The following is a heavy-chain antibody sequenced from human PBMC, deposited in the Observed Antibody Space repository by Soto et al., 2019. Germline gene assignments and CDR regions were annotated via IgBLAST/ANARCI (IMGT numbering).Heavy chain of an antibody. V-gene: IGHV4-34*01. CDR2: INHSGST. Sequence: SETLSLTCAVYGGSFSGYYWSWIRQPPGKGLEWIGDINHSGSTNYNPSLKSRVTISVDTSKNQFSLKLSSVTAADTAVYYCARNNGRENYYDSSGYWYYFDYWGQGTLVTISS. D-gene: IGHD3-22*01. CDR1: GGSFSGYY. CDR3: ARNNGRENYYDSSGYWYYFDY. J-gene: IGHJ4*02.